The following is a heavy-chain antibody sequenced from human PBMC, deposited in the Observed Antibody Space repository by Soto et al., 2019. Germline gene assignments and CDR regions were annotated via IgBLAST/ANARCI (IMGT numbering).Heavy chain of an antibody. D-gene: IGHD6-13*01. J-gene: IGHJ4*02. CDR1: GASVSSTYW. Sequence: SETLSLTCAVSGASVSSTYWWSWVRQPPGKGPEWIGEINHRGSANYNPSLKSRVAISVDISKSQFSLRLTSVTAADTAVYYCARYNAASGTYYFDYWGQGALVT. CDR2: INHRGSA. CDR3: ARYNAASGTYYFDY. V-gene: IGHV4-4*02.